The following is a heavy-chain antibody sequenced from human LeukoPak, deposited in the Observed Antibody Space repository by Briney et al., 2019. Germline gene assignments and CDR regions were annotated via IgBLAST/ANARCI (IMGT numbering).Heavy chain of an antibody. D-gene: IGHD5-18*01. CDR1: GGFISSRSYY. J-gene: IGHJ4*02. Sequence: SETLSLTCTVSGGFISSRSYYWGWIRQPPGKGLEWIGSIYYSGSTYYNPSLKSRVTISVDTSKNQFSLKLRSVTAADTAVYYCARRTGPGRGYSYFDYWGQGTLVTVSS. V-gene: IGHV4-39*01. CDR3: ARRTGPGRGYSYFDY. CDR2: IYYSGST.